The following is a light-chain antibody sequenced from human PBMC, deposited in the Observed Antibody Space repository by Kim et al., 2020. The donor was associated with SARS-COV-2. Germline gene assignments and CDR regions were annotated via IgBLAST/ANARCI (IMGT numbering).Light chain of an antibody. CDR2: LNSDGSR. CDR1: RGHSSDA. J-gene: IGLJ2*01. Sequence: ASVKRTCTRSRGHSSDAIEWHRQQPEKGPRYVMKLNSDGSRSKGDCIPFRCSGSSSGAELYLTISSLQSEDESYYYCQTWGTGLVVFGGGTKVTVL. CDR3: QTWGTGLVV. V-gene: IGLV4-69*01.